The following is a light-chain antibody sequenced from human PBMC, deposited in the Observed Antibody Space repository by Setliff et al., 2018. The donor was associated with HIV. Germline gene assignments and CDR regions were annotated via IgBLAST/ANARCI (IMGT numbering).Light chain of an antibody. J-gene: IGLJ2*01. V-gene: IGLV2-14*02. CDR2: EVN. Sequence: QSALTQPASVSASPGQSITISCGGNSSNIGTYNLVSWYQQHPDKAPQLTIFEVNKRPSGVSDRFSGSKSGNTASLTISGLQAEDEADYYCSSYRSTNIRAFGGGTK. CDR3: SSYRSTNIRA. CDR1: SSNIGTYNL.